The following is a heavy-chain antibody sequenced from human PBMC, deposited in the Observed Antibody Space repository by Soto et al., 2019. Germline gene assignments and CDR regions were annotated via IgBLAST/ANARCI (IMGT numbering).Heavy chain of an antibody. J-gene: IGHJ1*01. Sequence: QVQLVQSGPDLKRPGASMKVSCKASGYTFTSYGISWVRQAPGQGLEWMAWISPLKGRTQYSQKAQGRVTLSKDTSSNTAYMEMTTLRVDDTAVYYCARDYGDRPEYFKHWGQGTLVTVS. D-gene: IGHD4-17*01. V-gene: IGHV1-18*04. CDR3: ARDYGDRPEYFKH. CDR1: GYTFTSYG. CDR2: ISPLKGRT.